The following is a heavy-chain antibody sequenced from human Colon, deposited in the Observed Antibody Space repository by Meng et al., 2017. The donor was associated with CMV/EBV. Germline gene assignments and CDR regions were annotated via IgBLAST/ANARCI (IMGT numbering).Heavy chain of an antibody. CDR3: TREGFDY. Sequence: QVQLVQSGAEVKKPGASVKVSCKASGYTFTAYYLQWVRQAPGQGLQWMGQISPNNGDTNYAQNFKGRVTMTRGTSISTAYMELSSLRSDDTAVYYCTREGFDYWGQGALVTVSS. CDR1: GYTFTAYY. V-gene: IGHV1-2*06. J-gene: IGHJ4*02. CDR2: ISPNNGDT.